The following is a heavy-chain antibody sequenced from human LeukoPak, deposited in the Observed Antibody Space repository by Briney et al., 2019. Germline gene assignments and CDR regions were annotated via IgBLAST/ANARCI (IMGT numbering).Heavy chain of an antibody. Sequence: ASVKVSCKASGYTFSSYDINWVRQATGQGLEWMGWMNPTTGNTGYAQKFQGRVTMTRDTSINTACMEISSLRSEDSAVYYCARLSETPAYYDTHVYYYVRYWGQGTLVTVSS. CDR1: GYTFSSYD. D-gene: IGHD3-22*01. CDR3: ARLSETPAYYDTHVYYYVRY. J-gene: IGHJ4*02. CDR2: MNPTTGNT. V-gene: IGHV1-8*01.